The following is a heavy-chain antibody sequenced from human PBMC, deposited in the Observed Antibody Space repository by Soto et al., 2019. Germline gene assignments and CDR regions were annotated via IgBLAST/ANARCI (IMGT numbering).Heavy chain of an antibody. V-gene: IGHV4-34*01. Sequence: ETLSLTCAVYGGSFSGYYWSWIRQPPGKGLEWIGEINHSGSTNYNPSLKSRVTISVDTSKNQFSLKLSSVTAADTAVYYCAREPLGYCTNGVCPPRQYYYYYYMDVWGKGTTVTVSS. D-gene: IGHD2-8*01. CDR1: GGSFSGYY. J-gene: IGHJ6*03. CDR2: INHSGST. CDR3: AREPLGYCTNGVCPPRQYYYYYYMDV.